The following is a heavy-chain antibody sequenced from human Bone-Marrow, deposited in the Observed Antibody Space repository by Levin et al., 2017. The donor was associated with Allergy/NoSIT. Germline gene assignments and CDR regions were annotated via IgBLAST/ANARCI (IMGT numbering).Heavy chain of an antibody. Sequence: SCAASGFSFSGYWMHWVRQAPGKGLVWVSRINSDGSSTSYADSVKGRFTISRDNAKNTLYLQMNTLRVEDTAVYYCAREGAAAAYYFDSWGQGTLVTVSS. D-gene: IGHD2-2*01. CDR1: GFSFSGYW. V-gene: IGHV3-74*01. J-gene: IGHJ4*02. CDR2: INSDGSST. CDR3: AREGAAAAYYFDS.